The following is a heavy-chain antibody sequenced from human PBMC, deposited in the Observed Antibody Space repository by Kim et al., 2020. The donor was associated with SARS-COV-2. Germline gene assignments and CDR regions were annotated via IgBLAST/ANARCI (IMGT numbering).Heavy chain of an antibody. D-gene: IGHD3-9*01. CDR3: ARDLTDILTGIHDAFD. CDR2: IYYSGST. V-gene: IGHV4-61*01. Sequence: SETLSLTCTVSGGSVSSGSYYWSWIRQPPGKGLEWIGYIYYSGSTNYNPSLKSRVTISVDTSKNQFSLKLSSVTAADTAVYYCARDLTDILTGIHDAFD. CDR1: GGSVSSGSYY. J-gene: IGHJ3*02.